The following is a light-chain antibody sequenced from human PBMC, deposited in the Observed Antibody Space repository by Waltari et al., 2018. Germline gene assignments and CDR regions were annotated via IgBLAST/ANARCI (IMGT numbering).Light chain of an antibody. V-gene: IGKV3-20*01. CDR1: QSIGTY. CDR2: AAS. CDR3: QNHERLPAT. Sequence: LTQSPGTLSLSPGERATLSCRASQSIGTYLVWYQQKPGQAHRLLMYAASRRATGIPDRFSGSGSGTDFSLTISRLEPEDFAVYFCQNHERLPATFGQGTKVEIK. J-gene: IGKJ1*01.